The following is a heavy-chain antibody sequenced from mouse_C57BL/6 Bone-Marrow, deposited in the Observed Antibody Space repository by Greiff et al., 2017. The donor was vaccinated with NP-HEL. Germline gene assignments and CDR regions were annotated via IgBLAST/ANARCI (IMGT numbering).Heavy chain of an antibody. Sequence: EVKLMESGGGLVQSGRSLRLSCATSGFTFSDFYMEWVRQAPGKGLEWIAASRNKANDYTTEYSASVKGRFIVSRDTSQSILYLQMNALRAEDTAIYYCARDAVYMDYWGQGTSVTVSS. CDR2: SRNKANDYTT. J-gene: IGHJ4*01. CDR1: GFTFSDFY. CDR3: ARDAVYMDY. V-gene: IGHV7-1*01.